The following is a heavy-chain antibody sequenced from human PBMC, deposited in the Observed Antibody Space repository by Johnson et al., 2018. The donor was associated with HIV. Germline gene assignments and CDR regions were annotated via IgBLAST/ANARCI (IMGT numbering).Heavy chain of an antibody. V-gene: IGHV3-66*01. CDR1: GFTVSSNY. D-gene: IGHD3-16*01. Sequence: VQLVESGGGLVQPGGSLRLSCAASGFTVSSNYMSWVRQAPGKGLEWVSVSYSGGSTYYAVSVKVRFTISRDNSKNTLYLQMNSLRAEDTAVYYCARDVKVCAFDIWGQGTMVTVSS. CDR2: SYSGGST. CDR3: ARDVKVCAFDI. J-gene: IGHJ3*02.